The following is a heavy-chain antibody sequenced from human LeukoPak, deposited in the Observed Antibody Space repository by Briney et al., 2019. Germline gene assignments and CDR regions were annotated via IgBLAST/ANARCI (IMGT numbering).Heavy chain of an antibody. V-gene: IGHV4-4*02. CDR3: ASVLGATPDY. Sequence: KPSETLSLTCAVSGGSISSSNWWTWIRQPPGKGLEWIGSIYYSGSTYYNPSLKSRVTISVDTSKNQFSLKLSSVTAADTAVYYCASVLGATPDYWGQGTLVTVSS. CDR1: GGSISSSNW. J-gene: IGHJ4*02. CDR2: IYYSGST. D-gene: IGHD1-26*01.